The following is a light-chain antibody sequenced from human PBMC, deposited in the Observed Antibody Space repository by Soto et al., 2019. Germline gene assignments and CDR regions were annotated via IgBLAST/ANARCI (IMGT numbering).Light chain of an antibody. Sequence: DIQMTQSPSTVSASVGDRVTIFCRASQSVSSWLAWYQQKPGKAPKLLIYRASTLQRGVPSRFSGSGSGTAFTLTISSLQPDDFATYYCQQYDGYWTFGQGTKVDVK. V-gene: IGKV1-5*03. CDR2: RAS. CDR1: QSVSSW. J-gene: IGKJ1*01. CDR3: QQYDGYWT.